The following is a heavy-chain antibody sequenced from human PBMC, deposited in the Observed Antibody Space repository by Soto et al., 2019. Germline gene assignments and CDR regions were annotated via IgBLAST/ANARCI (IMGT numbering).Heavy chain of an antibody. CDR2: IYYSGST. J-gene: IGHJ5*02. D-gene: IGHD6-13*01. Sequence: ASETLSLTCTVSGGSISSYYWSWIRQPPGKGLEWIGYIYYSGSTNYNPSLKSRVTISVDTSKNQFSLKLSSVTAADTAVYYCATGRSPGAELPNIWFDPWRQGTLGTVSS. CDR3: ATGRSPGAELPNIWFDP. V-gene: IGHV4-59*01. CDR1: GGSISSYY.